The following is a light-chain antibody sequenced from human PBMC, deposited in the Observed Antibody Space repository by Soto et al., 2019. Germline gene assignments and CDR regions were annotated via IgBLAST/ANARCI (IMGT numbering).Light chain of an antibody. CDR2: GAS. V-gene: IGKV3-20*01. Sequence: EIVLTQSPGTLSLSPGERATLSCRASQSVGPYLAWYQHKPGQAPRLLIYGASSRATGIPDRFSGSGSGTDFTLTISRLETEDVAVYFCQQYGSSPPVTFGPGTKVDIK. CDR1: QSVGPY. J-gene: IGKJ3*01. CDR3: QQYGSSPPVT.